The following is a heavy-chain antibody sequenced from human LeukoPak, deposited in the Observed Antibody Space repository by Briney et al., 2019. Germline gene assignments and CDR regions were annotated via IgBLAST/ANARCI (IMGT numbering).Heavy chain of an antibody. V-gene: IGHV4-59*01. Sequence: SETLSLTCTVSGDSISSYYWSWIRQSPGKGLEWIGYIYHSGSTNYNPSLKSRVTISVDTSQNQFSLKLSSVTAADTAVYYCARASYGDYGPNFDYWGQGTLVTVSS. CDR3: ARASYGDYGPNFDY. J-gene: IGHJ4*02. D-gene: IGHD4-17*01. CDR2: IYHSGST. CDR1: GDSISSYY.